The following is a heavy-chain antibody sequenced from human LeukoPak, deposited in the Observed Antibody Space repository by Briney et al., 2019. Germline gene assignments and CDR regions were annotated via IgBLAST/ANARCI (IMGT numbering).Heavy chain of an antibody. Sequence: GRSLRLSCAASGFTFDDYAMHWVRLAPGKGLEWVSGISWNSGNLYYADSVKGRFTISRDNAKNSVYLQMNSLGADDTAVYYCATYSILNAREFRYWGQGTLVTVTS. D-gene: IGHD4-11*01. V-gene: IGHV3-9*01. CDR3: ATYSILNAREFRY. CDR1: GFTFDDYA. CDR2: ISWNSGNL. J-gene: IGHJ1*01.